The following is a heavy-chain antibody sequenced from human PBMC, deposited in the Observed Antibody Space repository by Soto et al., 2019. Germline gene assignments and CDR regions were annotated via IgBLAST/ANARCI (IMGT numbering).Heavy chain of an antibody. J-gene: IGHJ4*02. CDR3: ARRRASDYGGNHHPYYFDR. Sequence: SETLSLTCTVSGASIITDNYFWVWIRQSPRRGLELIGSISYSGRTYDNPSLQSRVTISIDASKNQFSLKLTSVTTADTAVYYCARRRASDYGGNHHPYYFDRWGQGALVTVSP. CDR2: ISYSGRT. D-gene: IGHD4-17*01. V-gene: IGHV4-39*01. CDR1: GASIITDNYF.